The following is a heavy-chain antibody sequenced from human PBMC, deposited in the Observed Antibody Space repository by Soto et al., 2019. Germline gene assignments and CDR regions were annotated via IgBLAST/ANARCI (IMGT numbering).Heavy chain of an antibody. CDR3: ARDRRRSNSGIDP. Sequence: PSETLSLTCAVSGDSISSSTWRSWVRQPPGKGLQWIGDIYHSGSTNYNPSLRSRVTIAVQKSKNQFSLKLTSVTAADTAIYYCARDRRRSNSGIDPWGQGTLVTVSS. V-gene: IGHV4-4*02. J-gene: IGHJ5*02. CDR1: GDSISSSTW. CDR2: IYHSGST. D-gene: IGHD3-10*01.